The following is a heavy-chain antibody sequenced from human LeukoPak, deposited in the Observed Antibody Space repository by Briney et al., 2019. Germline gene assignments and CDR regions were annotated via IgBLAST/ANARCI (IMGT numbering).Heavy chain of an antibody. CDR2: INHSGST. Sequence: SETLSLTCAVYGGSFSGYYWSWICQPPGKGLEWIGEINHSGSTNYNPSLKSRVTISVDTSKNQFSLKLSSVTAADTAVYYCARLANDYSNYADYWGQGTLVTVSS. D-gene: IGHD4-11*01. CDR1: GGSFSGYY. V-gene: IGHV4-34*01. J-gene: IGHJ4*02. CDR3: ARLANDYSNYADY.